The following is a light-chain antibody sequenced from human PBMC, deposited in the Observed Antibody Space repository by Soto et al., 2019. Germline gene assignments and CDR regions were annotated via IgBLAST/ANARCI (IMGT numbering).Light chain of an antibody. CDR2: EVS. V-gene: IGLV2-8*01. CDR1: SSDVGGYNY. CDR3: SSYAGSTRGV. J-gene: IGLJ1*01. Sequence: QSALTHPPSASGSPGQYVTISCPGTSSDVGGYNYVSWYQQHPGKAPKLMIYEVSKRPSGVPDRFSGSKSGNTASLTVSGLQAEDEADYYCSSYAGSTRGVFGTGTKLTVL.